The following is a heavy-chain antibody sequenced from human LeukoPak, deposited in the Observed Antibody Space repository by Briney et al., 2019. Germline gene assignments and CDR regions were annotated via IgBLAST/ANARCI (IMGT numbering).Heavy chain of an antibody. V-gene: IGHV3-7*01. CDR1: GFTFSSYW. J-gene: IGHJ6*02. D-gene: IGHD1-14*01. CDR2: IKEDGSEK. CDR3: ARHEPVITLSSYYYGMDV. Sequence: GGSLRLSCAASGFTFSSYWMTWVRQAPGKGLEWVANIKEDGSEKYYADSVKGRFTISRDNAKNSLYLQMNSLRAEDTAVYYCARHEPVITLSSYYYGMDVWGPGTTVTVSS.